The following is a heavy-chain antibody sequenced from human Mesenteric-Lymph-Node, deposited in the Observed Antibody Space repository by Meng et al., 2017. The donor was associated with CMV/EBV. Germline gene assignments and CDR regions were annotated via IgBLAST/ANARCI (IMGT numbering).Heavy chain of an antibody. V-gene: IGHV4-34*01. Sequence: GSLRLSCAVSGGSFSGYYWTWIRQSPGKGLEWIGEINHSGGTTYNPSLKSRVTISLDTPNNHFSLKMSSVTAADTAVYYCARGRMYHDFFSAYSRFDPWGQGTLVTVSS. CDR1: GGSFSGYY. J-gene: IGHJ5*02. D-gene: IGHD3-3*01. CDR3: ARGRMYHDFFSAYSRFDP. CDR2: INHSGGT.